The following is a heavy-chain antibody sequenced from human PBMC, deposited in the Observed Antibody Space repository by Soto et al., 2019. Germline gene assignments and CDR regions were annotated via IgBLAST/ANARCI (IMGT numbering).Heavy chain of an antibody. Sequence: PGGSLRLSCAASGFSFSSYAMSWVRQAPGKGLEWVSSISGSGANTYYVDSVKGRFTLSRDNSKNTPYPPMSSLRGEDTAVYKCAKAAAYHGSASYFPFDDWGLGTRVTVSS. CDR1: GFSFSSYA. D-gene: IGHD3-10*01. V-gene: IGHV3-23*01. CDR2: ISGSGANT. CDR3: AKAAAYHGSASYFPFDD. J-gene: IGHJ4*02.